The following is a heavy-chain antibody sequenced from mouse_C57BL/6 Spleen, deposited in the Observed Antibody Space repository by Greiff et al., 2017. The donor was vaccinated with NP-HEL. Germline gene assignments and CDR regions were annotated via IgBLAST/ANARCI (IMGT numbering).Heavy chain of an antibody. J-gene: IGHJ4*01. CDR2: INPSNGGT. CDR1: GYTFTSYW. V-gene: IGHV1-53*01. D-gene: IGHD1-1*01. CDR3: AVSDGSRGDAMDY. Sequence: QVQLKQPGTELVKPGASVKLSCKASGYTFTSYWMHWVKQRPGQGLEWIGNINPSNGGTNYNEKFKSKATLTVDKSSSTAYMQLSSLTSEDSAVYYCAVSDGSRGDAMDYWGQGTSVTVSS.